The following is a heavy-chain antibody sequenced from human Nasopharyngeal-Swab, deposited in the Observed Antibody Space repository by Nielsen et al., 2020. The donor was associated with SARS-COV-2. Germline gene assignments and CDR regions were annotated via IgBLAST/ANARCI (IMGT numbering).Heavy chain of an antibody. CDR1: GLTYSDYW. CDR2: VNTDGSSP. V-gene: IGHV3-74*01. Sequence: GGSLRLSCAASGLTYSDYWIHWVRQAPGAGLVWVSRVNTDGSSPSYADSVRGRFTISRDNAQNMVYAQLSNLRVEDTAVYYCVRAGYSGSYGGFDLWGQGALVTVSS. D-gene: IGHD1-26*01. CDR3: VRAGYSGSYGGFDL. J-gene: IGHJ4*02.